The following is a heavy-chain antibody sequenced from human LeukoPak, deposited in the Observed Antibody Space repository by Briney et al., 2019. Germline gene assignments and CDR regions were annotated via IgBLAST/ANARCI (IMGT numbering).Heavy chain of an antibody. CDR2: IYHSGNT. D-gene: IGHD3-9*01. Sequence: SETLSLTCTVSGYSMTSGYYWGWIRQPPGKGLEWIGTIYHSGNTYYNPSLRSRVTILVDTSKNQFSLNVRSVMAADTAVYYCARVPGVYYDILTGYGSGWFDPWGQGTLVTVTT. CDR3: ARVPGVYYDILTGYGSGWFDP. J-gene: IGHJ5*02. CDR1: GYSMTSGYY. V-gene: IGHV4-38-2*02.